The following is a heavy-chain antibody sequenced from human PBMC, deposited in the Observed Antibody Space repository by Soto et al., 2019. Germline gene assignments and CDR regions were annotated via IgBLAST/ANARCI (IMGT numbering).Heavy chain of an antibody. D-gene: IGHD3-3*01. V-gene: IGHV4-34*01. CDR2: VNHSGKT. CDR1: GGSFINYS. Sequence: HVQLHQWGAGLLKPSETLSLTCAVYGGSFINYSYSWIRQAPGKGLEWIGEVNHSGKTDYNPSLKSRGTISVDTSKNQFSLKLISVTAADTAVYYCAEMYYDFWSATLNSAYWGQGTPVTVSS. J-gene: IGHJ4*02. CDR3: AEMYYDFWSATLNSAY.